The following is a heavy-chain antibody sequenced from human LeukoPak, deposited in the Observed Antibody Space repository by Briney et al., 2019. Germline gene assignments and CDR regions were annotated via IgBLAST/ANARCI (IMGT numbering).Heavy chain of an antibody. CDR3: ARATLVGSAYYFDY. Sequence: ASVKVSCKASGYTFTSYYMHWLRQTPGHGLEWMGIIKPRCGSTSEAQKFQGRVTMTRDTTTSAVYMELSSLRSEDTAVYYCARATLVGSAYYFDYWGQGTLVTVSS. V-gene: IGHV1-46*01. D-gene: IGHD3-10*01. CDR1: GYTFTSYY. CDR2: IKPRCGST. J-gene: IGHJ4*02.